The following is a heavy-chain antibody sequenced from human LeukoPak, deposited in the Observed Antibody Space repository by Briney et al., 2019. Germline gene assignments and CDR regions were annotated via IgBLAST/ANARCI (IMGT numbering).Heavy chain of an antibody. J-gene: IGHJ3*02. Sequence: SVKVSCKASGGTFSSYAISWVRQAPGQGLEWMGGIIPIFGTANYAQKFQGRVTITADESTSTAYMELSSLRSEDTAVYYCERVAPIYGDYDDAFDIWGQGTMVTVSS. CDR2: IIPIFGTA. CDR1: GGTFSSYA. V-gene: IGHV1-69*13. CDR3: ERVAPIYGDYDDAFDI. D-gene: IGHD4-17*01.